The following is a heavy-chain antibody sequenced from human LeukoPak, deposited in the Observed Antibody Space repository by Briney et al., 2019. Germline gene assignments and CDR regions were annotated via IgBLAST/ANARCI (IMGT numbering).Heavy chain of an antibody. CDR3: AKDLEEREVDP. V-gene: IGHV3-23*01. D-gene: IGHD3-3*01. CDR1: GFTFSSYA. J-gene: IGHJ5*02. CDR2: ISGSGGST. Sequence: GESLRLSCAASGFTFSSYAMSWVRQAPGKGMEWDSAISGSGGSTYYADSVKGRFTISRDNSKNTLYLQMNSLRAEDTAVYYCAKDLEEREVDPWGQGTLVTVSS.